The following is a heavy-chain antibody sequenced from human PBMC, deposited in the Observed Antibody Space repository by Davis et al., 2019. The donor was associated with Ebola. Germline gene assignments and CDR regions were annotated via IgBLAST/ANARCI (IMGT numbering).Heavy chain of an antibody. CDR3: ARWTIVVVAAHHDAFDI. D-gene: IGHD2-15*01. CDR1: GGSISSYY. V-gene: IGHV4-4*07. CDR2: IYTSGST. Sequence: PSETLSLTCTVSGGSISSYYWSWIRQPAGKGLEWIGRIYTSGSTNYNPSLKSRVTISVDTSKNQFSLKLSSVTAADTAVYYCARWTIVVVAAHHDAFDIWGQGTMVTVSS. J-gene: IGHJ3*02.